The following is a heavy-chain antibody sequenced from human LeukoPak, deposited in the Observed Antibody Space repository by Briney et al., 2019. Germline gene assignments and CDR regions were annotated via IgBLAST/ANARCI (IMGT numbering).Heavy chain of an antibody. J-gene: IGHJ4*02. V-gene: IGHV3-64*01. CDR3: ARDEARGYSYGLDY. CDR1: GFTFSSYA. Sequence: GGSLRLSCAASGFTFSSYAMHWVRQAPGKGLEYVSAFSSNGGSTYYANSVKGRFTISRDNSKNTLYLQMGSLRAEDMAVYYCARDEARGYSYGLDYWGQGTLVTVSS. D-gene: IGHD5-18*01. CDR2: FSSNGGST.